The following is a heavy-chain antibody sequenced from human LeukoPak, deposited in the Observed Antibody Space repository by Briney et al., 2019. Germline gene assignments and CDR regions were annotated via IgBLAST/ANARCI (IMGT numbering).Heavy chain of an antibody. Sequence: ASVKVSCKASGYTFTSYYMHWVRQAPGRGLEWMGIINPSGGSTSYAQKFQGRVTMTEDTSTDTAYIKLSSLRSEDTAVYYCATFLEFMVRGVSLPGGYYYGMDVWGQGTTVTVSS. V-gene: IGHV1-46*01. J-gene: IGHJ6*02. CDR2: INPSGGST. CDR1: GYTFTSYY. CDR3: ATFLEFMVRGVSLPGGYYYGMDV. D-gene: IGHD3-10*01.